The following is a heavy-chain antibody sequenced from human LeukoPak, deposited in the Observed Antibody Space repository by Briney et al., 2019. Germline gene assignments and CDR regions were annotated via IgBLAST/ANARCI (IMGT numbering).Heavy chain of an antibody. CDR3: AREDRHMNWFDP. CDR2: ISAYNGNT. V-gene: IGHV1-18*01. J-gene: IGHJ5*02. CDR1: GYPFTSYG. Sequence: GASVKVSCKASGYPFTSYGISWVRQVPGQELEGMGWISAYNGNTNYAQKLQGRVFMTTDTSTTTAYMELRSLRSDDTAVYYCAREDRHMNWFDPWGQGTLVTVSS.